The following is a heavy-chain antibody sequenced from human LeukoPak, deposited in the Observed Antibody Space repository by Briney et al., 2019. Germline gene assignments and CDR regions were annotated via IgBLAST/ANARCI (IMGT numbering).Heavy chain of an antibody. D-gene: IGHD6-13*01. V-gene: IGHV4-39*01. Sequence: SETLSLTCTVSGGSISSSSYYWGWLRQPPGKGLEWIGSIYYSGSTYYNPSLKSRVTISVDTSKNQFSLKLSSVTAADTAVYYCARLVAAAGTYYFDYWGQGTLVTVSS. J-gene: IGHJ4*02. CDR2: IYYSGST. CDR1: GGSISSSSYY. CDR3: ARLVAAAGTYYFDY.